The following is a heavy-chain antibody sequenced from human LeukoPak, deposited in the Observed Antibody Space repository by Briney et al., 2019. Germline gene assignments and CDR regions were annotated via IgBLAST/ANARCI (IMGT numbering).Heavy chain of an antibody. Sequence: SETLSLTCTVSGGSISNYYWSWIRQPPGKGLEWIGYIYYSGGTNYKSSLKSRVTISADTSKNQFSLKLSSVTAADTAVYYCARHDLWFGAFDYWGQGTLVTVSS. CDR3: ARHDLWFGAFDY. CDR1: GGSISNYY. V-gene: IGHV4-59*08. J-gene: IGHJ4*02. D-gene: IGHD3-10*01. CDR2: IYYSGGT.